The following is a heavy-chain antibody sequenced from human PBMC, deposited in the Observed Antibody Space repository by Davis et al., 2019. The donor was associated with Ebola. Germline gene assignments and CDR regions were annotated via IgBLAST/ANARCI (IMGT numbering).Heavy chain of an antibody. Sequence: GSLRLSCTVSGGSISSYYWSWIRQPPGKGLEWIGYIYYSGSTYYNPSLKSRVTVSVDTSKNQFSLKLSSVTAADTAVYYCARHPALIAVAASFDYWGQGTLVTVSA. CDR1: GGSISSYY. V-gene: IGHV4-59*08. D-gene: IGHD6-19*01. J-gene: IGHJ4*02. CDR3: ARHPALIAVAASFDY. CDR2: IYYSGST.